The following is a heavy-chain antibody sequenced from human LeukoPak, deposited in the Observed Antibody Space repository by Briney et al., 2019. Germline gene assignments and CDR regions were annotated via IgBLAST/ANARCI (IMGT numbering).Heavy chain of an antibody. CDR1: GGSISSYY. J-gene: IGHJ4*02. Sequence: SETLSLTCTVSGGSISSYYWSWIRQPPGKGLEWVGYIFHSGSTYYSPSLKSRVTISVDTSQTQFSLKLSSVTAADTAMYYCARGYSDYPYFFDSWGQGALVTVSS. D-gene: IGHD5-12*01. V-gene: IGHV4-59*12. CDR2: IFHSGST. CDR3: ARGYSDYPYFFDS.